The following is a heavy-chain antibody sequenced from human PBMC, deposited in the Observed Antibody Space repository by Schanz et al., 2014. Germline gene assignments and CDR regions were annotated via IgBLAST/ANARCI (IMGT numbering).Heavy chain of an antibody. CDR1: GFSLDIFA. CDR3: AKAQGSSFDS. V-gene: IGHV3-23*01. CDR2: FNDGGVNK. Sequence: EVHLLESGGGLVEPGGSLRLSCATSGFSLDIFAVSWVRQAPGKGLEWVSSFNDGGVNKYYADSVKGRFTISSDNAKSALYLQMSNLRAEDTAVYYCAKAQGSSFDSWGQGTLXTVSS. D-gene: IGHD6-13*01. J-gene: IGHJ4*02.